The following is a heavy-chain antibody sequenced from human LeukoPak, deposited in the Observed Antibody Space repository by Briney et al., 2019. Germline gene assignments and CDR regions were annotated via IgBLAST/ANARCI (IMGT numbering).Heavy chain of an antibody. CDR2: ISYDGSNK. CDR1: GFTFSSYG. V-gene: IGHV3-30*03. D-gene: IGHD3-22*01. CDR3: AIDSYFYVSSCYFDY. J-gene: IGHJ4*02. Sequence: GRSLRLSCAASGFTFSSYGMHWVRQAPGKGLEWVAVISYDGSNKYYADSVKGRFTISRDNSKNTLYLQMNSRRAEDTAVYYCAIDSYFYVSSCYFDYWGQGTLVTVSS.